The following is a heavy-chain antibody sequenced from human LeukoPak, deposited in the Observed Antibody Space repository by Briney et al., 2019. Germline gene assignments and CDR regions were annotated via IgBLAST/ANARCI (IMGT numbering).Heavy chain of an antibody. Sequence: GGSLRLSCAASGFTFSSYSMNWNRQAPGKGLEWVSSITNSGSYMSYADSVKGRFTISRDNAKNTLYLQMNSLRAEDTAVYYCAKDVLLEWLLGNFHYWGQGTLVTVSS. CDR1: GFTFSSYS. D-gene: IGHD3-3*01. V-gene: IGHV3-21*04. CDR3: AKDVLLEWLLGNFHY. J-gene: IGHJ4*02. CDR2: ITNSGSYM.